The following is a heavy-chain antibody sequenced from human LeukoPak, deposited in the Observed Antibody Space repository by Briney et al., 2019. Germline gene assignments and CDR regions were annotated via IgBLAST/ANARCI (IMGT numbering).Heavy chain of an antibody. CDR2: IYYSGST. V-gene: IGHV4-59*01. D-gene: IGHD3-10*01. CDR3: TTTYDFTRGGFDY. Sequence: SETLSLTCTVSGGSISSYYWSWIRQPPGKGLEWIGYIYYSGSTNYNPSLKSRVTISVDTSKNQFSLKLSSVTAADTAVYYCTTTYDFTRGGFDYWGLGTLVTVSS. J-gene: IGHJ4*02. CDR1: GGSISSYY.